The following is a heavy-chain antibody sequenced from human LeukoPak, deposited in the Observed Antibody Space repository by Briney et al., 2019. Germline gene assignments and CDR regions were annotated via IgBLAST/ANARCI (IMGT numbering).Heavy chain of an antibody. CDR3: GRGHYCSGGSCYRGNFDY. CDR2: ISSSSSYI. V-gene: IGHV3-21*01. D-gene: IGHD2-15*01. Sequence: PGGSLRLSCAASGFTFSSYCMNWVRQAPGKGLEWVSFISSSSSYIYYADSVRGRFTISRDKAKNSLYLQMNSLRAEDTAVYYCGRGHYCSGGSCYRGNFDYWGQGTLVTVS. J-gene: IGHJ4*02. CDR1: GFTFSSYC.